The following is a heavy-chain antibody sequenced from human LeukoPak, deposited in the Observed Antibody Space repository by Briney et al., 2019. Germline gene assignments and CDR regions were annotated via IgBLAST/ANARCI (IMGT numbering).Heavy chain of an antibody. CDR2: ISYDGSNK. V-gene: IGHV3-30*04. CDR1: GFTFSSYA. Sequence: GRSLRLSCAASGFTFSSYAMHWVRQAPGKGLEWVAVISYDGSNKYYADSVKGRFTISRDNSKNTLYLQMNSLRAEDMAVYYCARDFDYSGQGTLVTVSS. J-gene: IGHJ4*02. CDR3: ARDFDY.